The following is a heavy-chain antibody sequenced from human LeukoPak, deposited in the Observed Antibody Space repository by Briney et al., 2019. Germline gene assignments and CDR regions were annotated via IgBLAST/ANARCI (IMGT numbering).Heavy chain of an antibody. D-gene: IGHD3-3*01. Sequence: PGGSLRLSCVASGFIFTDYPIHWVRQTPDKGLECVALMSIDGTTKYYANSVRGRFTVSRDNSKNTVYLQMSSLRVEDTAVYYCVRDPILGFPDYFDSWGQGTLVTVSS. CDR3: VRDPILGFPDYFDS. J-gene: IGHJ4*02. CDR1: GFIFTDYP. V-gene: IGHV3-30-3*01. CDR2: MSIDGTTK.